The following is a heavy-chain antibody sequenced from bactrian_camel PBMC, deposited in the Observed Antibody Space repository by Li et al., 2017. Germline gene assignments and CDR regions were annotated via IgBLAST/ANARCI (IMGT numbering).Heavy chain of an antibody. CDR2: IDTDDIT. CDR1: GFSQRRRYC. Sequence: HVQLVESGGGSVQAGGSLRLSCVASGFSQRRRYCMAWFRQAPGKAREGVASIDTDDITTYADSVKGRFTISRDSAKNTVYLEMYGLEPGDTAMYYCAAHSGTLCSDWTRYRTWGQGTQVTVS. CDR3: AAHSGTLCSDWTRYRT. D-gene: IGHD2*01. J-gene: IGHJ4*01. V-gene: IGHV3S9*01.